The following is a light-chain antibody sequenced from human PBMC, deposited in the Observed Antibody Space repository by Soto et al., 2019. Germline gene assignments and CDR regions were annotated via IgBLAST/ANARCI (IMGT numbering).Light chain of an antibody. V-gene: IGLV2-18*02. Sequence: QSVLTQPPSVSGSPGQSVTISCTGTSSDIGRYNRVSWYQQPPGAAPKLIIYEVSNRPSGVPDRFSGSKSGNTASLTISGLQAEDEADYFCSSYTSSSTLVFGGGTKVTVL. CDR1: SSDIGRYNR. CDR2: EVS. CDR3: SSYTSSSTLV. J-gene: IGLJ2*01.